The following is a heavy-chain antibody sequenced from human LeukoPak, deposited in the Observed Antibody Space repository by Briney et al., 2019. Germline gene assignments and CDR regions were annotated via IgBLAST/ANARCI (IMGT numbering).Heavy chain of an antibody. J-gene: IGHJ6*04. CDR2: ISSSSSYI. CDR3: ARDCDILTGYYPIHYYYYGMDV. V-gene: IGHV3-21*01. CDR1: GFTFSSYS. Sequence: GGSLRLSCAASGFTFSSYSTNWVRQAPGKGLEWVSSISSSSSYIYYADSVKGRFTISRDNAKNSLYLQMNSLRAEDTAVYYCARDCDILTGYYPIHYYYYGMDVWGKGTTVTVSS. D-gene: IGHD3-9*01.